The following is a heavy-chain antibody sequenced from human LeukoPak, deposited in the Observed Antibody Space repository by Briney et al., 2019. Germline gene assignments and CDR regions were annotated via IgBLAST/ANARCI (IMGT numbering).Heavy chain of an antibody. V-gene: IGHV1-69*13. CDR1: GGTFSSFT. Sequence: SVRVSCKASGGTFSSFTISWMRQAPGQGLECVGGIIPDFGTTYNGQKFQGRLTVTADESTDTAYMNLRGLTSEDTAVYYCARDRGDYFDSWGQGTPVTVSS. D-gene: IGHD3-10*01. J-gene: IGHJ4*02. CDR3: ARDRGDYFDS. CDR2: IIPDFGTT.